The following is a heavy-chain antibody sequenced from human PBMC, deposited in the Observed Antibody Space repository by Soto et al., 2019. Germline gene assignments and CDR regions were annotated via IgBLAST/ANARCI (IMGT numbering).Heavy chain of an antibody. CDR2: ITPIFSTA. V-gene: IGHV1-69*12. J-gene: IGHJ2*01. Sequence: QVQLVQSGAEVKKPGSSVKVSCKISGGPFNSYALSWVRQAPGQGLEWMGGITPIFSTADYAQNFQGRVNISADESTSTDYMDLSSLRSEDTAVYYCAKATSLHGPVYWAFDLWGRGTLVTVSS. CDR3: AKATSLHGPVYWAFDL. CDR1: GGPFNSYA.